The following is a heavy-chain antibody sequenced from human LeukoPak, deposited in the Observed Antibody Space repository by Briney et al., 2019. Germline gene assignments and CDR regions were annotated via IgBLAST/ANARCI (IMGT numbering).Heavy chain of an antibody. J-gene: IGHJ4*02. Sequence: GGSLRLSCAASGFTFSSYGMHWVRQAPGKGLEWVAFIRYDGSNKYYADSVKGRFTISRDNSKNTLYLQMNSLRAEDTAVYYCARDQLQYSSGWYGYWGQGTLVTVSS. CDR3: ARDQLQYSSGWYGY. CDR2: IRYDGSNK. CDR1: GFTFSSYG. V-gene: IGHV3-30*02. D-gene: IGHD6-19*01.